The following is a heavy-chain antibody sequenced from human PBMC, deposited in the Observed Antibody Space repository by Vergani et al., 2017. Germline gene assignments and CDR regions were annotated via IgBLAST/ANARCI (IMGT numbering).Heavy chain of an antibody. V-gene: IGHV4-34*01. Sequence: QVQLQQWGAGLLKPSETLSLTCAVYGGSFSGYYWSWIRQPPGKGLEWIGEINHSGSTNYNPSLKSRVTISVDTSKNPFSLKLSSVTAAGTAVYYCARFRDIVVVPAAKDNPNWFDPWGQGTLVTVSS. J-gene: IGHJ5*01. CDR1: GGSFSGYY. D-gene: IGHD2-2*01. CDR3: ARFRDIVVVPAAKDNPNWFDP. CDR2: INHSGST.